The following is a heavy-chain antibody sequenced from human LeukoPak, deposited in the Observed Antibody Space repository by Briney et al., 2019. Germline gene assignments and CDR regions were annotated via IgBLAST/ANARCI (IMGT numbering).Heavy chain of an antibody. CDR1: GFTFSRYW. V-gene: IGHV3-74*01. CDR2: LSSDGTMT. CDR3: ARGLSPYDSSSYFAY. Sequence: QPGGSLRLSCAGSGFTFSRYWMHWVRQAPGKGLVWVSRLSSDGTMTDYTDSVKGRFTISRDNAKNTLFLQMNSLRLEDTAVYYCARGLSPYDSSSYFAYWGQGSLVTVSS. J-gene: IGHJ4*02. D-gene: IGHD3-22*01.